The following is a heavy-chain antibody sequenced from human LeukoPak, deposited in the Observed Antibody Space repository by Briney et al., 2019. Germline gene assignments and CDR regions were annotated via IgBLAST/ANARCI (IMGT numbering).Heavy chain of an antibody. V-gene: IGHV5-51*01. CDR2: IYPGDSDT. J-gene: IGHJ6*03. CDR1: GYSFTSYW. Sequence: GESLKISCKGSGYSFTSYWIGWVRQMPGKGLEWMGIIYPGDSDTRYSPSFQGQVTISADKSISTAYLQWSSLKASDTAMYYCARQGVGSSEAGVYYYYYMDVWGKGTTVTVSS. CDR3: ARQGVGSSEAGVYYYYYMDV. D-gene: IGHD3-3*01.